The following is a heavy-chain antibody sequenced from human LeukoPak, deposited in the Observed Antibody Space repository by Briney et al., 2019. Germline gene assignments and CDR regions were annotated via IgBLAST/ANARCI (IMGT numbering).Heavy chain of an antibody. V-gene: IGHV4-34*01. D-gene: IGHD2-15*01. Sequence: PSETLSLTCAVYGGSFSGYYWSWIRQPPGKGLEWIGEINHSGSTNYNPSLKSRVTISVDKSKNQFSLKLSSVTAADTAVYYCARVTCSGGSCYLENWNFDLWGRGTLVTVSS. J-gene: IGHJ2*01. CDR1: GGSFSGYY. CDR2: INHSGST. CDR3: ARVTCSGGSCYLENWNFDL.